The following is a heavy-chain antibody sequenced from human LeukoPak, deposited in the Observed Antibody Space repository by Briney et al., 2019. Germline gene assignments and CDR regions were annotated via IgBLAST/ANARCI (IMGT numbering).Heavy chain of an antibody. CDR1: GFTFSSYS. D-gene: IGHD6-13*01. V-gene: IGHV3-48*01. CDR3: AKDGSSWYDSYDY. J-gene: IGHJ4*02. Sequence: GSLRLSCAASGFTFSSYSMNWVRQAPGKGLEWVSYISSSSSTIYYADSVKGRFTISRDNSKNTLYLQMNSLRAEDTAVYYCAKDGSSWYDSYDYWGQGTLVTVSS. CDR2: ISSSSSTI.